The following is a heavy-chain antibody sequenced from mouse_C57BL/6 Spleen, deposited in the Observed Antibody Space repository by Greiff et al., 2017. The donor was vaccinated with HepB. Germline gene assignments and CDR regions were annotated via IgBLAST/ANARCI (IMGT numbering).Heavy chain of an antibody. D-gene: IGHD1-1*01. V-gene: IGHV5-4*03. CDR3: ASRGLDYYGSSYWYFDV. Sequence: EVKLVESGGGLVKPGGSLKLSCAASGFTFSSYAMSWVRQTPEKRLEWVATISDGGSYTYYPDNVKGRFTISRDNAKNNLYLQMSHLKSEDTAMYYCASRGLDYYGSSYWYFDVWGTGTTVTVSS. CDR2: ISDGGSYT. J-gene: IGHJ1*03. CDR1: GFTFSSYA.